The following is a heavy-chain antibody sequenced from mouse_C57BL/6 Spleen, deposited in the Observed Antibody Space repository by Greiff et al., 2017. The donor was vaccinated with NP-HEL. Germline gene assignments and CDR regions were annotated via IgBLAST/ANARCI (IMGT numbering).Heavy chain of an antibody. Sequence: QVQLQQPGAELVRPGSSVKLSCKASGYTFTSYWMHWVKQRPIQGLEWIGNIDPSDSETHYNQKFKDKATLTVDKSSSTAYMQLSSLTSEDSAVYYCARSDWGWLAYWGQGTLVTVSA. CDR2: IDPSDSET. D-gene: IGHD4-1*01. J-gene: IGHJ3*01. CDR3: ARSDWGWLAY. V-gene: IGHV1-52*01. CDR1: GYTFTSYW.